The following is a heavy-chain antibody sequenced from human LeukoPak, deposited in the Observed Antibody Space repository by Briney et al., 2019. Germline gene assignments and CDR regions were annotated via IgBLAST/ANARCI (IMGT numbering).Heavy chain of an antibody. CDR3: ARRRVLRFLEA. CDR2: INHSGST. Sequence: SETLSLTCAVYGGSFSGYYRSWIRQPPGKGLEWIGEINHSGSTNYNPSLKSRVTISVDTSKNQFSLKLSSVTAADTAVYYCARRRVLRFLEAWGQGTLVTVSS. CDR1: GGSFSGYY. V-gene: IGHV4-34*01. D-gene: IGHD3-3*01. J-gene: IGHJ5*02.